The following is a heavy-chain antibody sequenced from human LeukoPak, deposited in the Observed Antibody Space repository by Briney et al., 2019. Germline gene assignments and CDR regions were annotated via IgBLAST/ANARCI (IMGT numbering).Heavy chain of an antibody. Sequence: SETLSLTCTVSGGSISSYYWSWIRQPPGEGLEWIGYIYYTGSTNYNPSLKSRVAISVDTSKNHFSLKLSSVTAADTAMYYCATISSGWYSFDYWGQGTLVTVFS. CDR2: IYYTGST. CDR1: GGSISSYY. J-gene: IGHJ4*02. CDR3: ATISSGWYSFDY. V-gene: IGHV4-59*01. D-gene: IGHD6-19*01.